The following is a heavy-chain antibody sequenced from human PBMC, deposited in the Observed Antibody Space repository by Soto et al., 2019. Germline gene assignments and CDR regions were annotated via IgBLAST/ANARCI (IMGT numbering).Heavy chain of an antibody. CDR2: IWYDGSNK. Sequence: PGGSLRLSCAASGFTFSSYGMHWVRQAPGKGLEWVAVIWYDGSNKYYADSVKGRFTIYRDNSKNTLYLQMNSLRAEDTAVYYCARDDHGFDPWGQGTLVTVYS. CDR1: GFTFSSYG. J-gene: IGHJ5*02. CDR3: ARDDHGFDP. V-gene: IGHV3-33*01.